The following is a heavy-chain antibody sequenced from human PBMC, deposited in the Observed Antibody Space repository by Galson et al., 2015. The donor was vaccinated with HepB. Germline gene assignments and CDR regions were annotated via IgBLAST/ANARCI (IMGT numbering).Heavy chain of an antibody. CDR2: IYHSGST. CDR1: GGSISSSNW. J-gene: IGHJ4*02. D-gene: IGHD2-2*03. CDR3: ARGPDGYCSSTSCYAYFDY. V-gene: IGHV4-4*02. Sequence: ETLSLTCAVSGGSISSSNWWSWVRQPPGKGLEWIGEIYHSGSTNYNPSLKSRVTISVDKSKNQFSLKLSSVTAADTAVYYCARGPDGYCSSTSCYAYFDYWGQGTLVTVSS.